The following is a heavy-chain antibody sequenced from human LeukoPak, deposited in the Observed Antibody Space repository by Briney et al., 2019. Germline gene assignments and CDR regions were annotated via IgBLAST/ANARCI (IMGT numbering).Heavy chain of an antibody. CDR1: RYSFISYW. J-gene: IGHJ3*02. V-gene: IGHV5-51*01. D-gene: IGHD6-25*01. CDR3: AIPGVAAASLGHFYI. CDR2: TYPGDSVT. Sequence: ESLKISRESSRYSFISYWIGWVRQMPRKNVEWMGITYPGDSVTRYSPSLHSQVTISADKSLTPASLHRSSLKASRTALYYSAIPGVAAASLGHFYIWGQGKMVTVSS.